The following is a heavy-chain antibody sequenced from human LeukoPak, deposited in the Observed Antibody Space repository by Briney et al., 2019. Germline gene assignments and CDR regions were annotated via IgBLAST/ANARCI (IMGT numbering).Heavy chain of an antibody. CDR1: GFTFSSHS. D-gene: IGHD6-19*01. V-gene: IGHV3-21*01. J-gene: IGHJ6*03. CDR2: ISSSSSYI. Sequence: GGSLRLSCAASGFTFSSHSMNWVRQAPGKGLEWVSSISSSSSYIYYADSVKGRFTISRDNAKNSLYLQMHSLRAEDTAIYYCARSSGWYHRGPDYYYYYMDVWGTGTTVTVS. CDR3: ARSSGWYHRGPDYYYYYMDV.